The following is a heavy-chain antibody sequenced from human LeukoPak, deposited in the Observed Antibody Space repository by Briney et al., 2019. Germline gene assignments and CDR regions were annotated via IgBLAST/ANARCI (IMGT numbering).Heavy chain of an antibody. CDR1: GGSISRYY. J-gene: IGHJ4*02. V-gene: IGHV4-59*01. CDR3: AREEPATWSYFDY. CDR2: IYYSGST. D-gene: IGHD1-26*01. Sequence: SETLSLICTVSGGSISRYYWSWIPQPPGKGLECIGYIYYSGSTNYNPSLKSRVTISADTSKNQFSLKLSSVTAADTAVYYCAREEPATWSYFDYWGQGTLVSVSS.